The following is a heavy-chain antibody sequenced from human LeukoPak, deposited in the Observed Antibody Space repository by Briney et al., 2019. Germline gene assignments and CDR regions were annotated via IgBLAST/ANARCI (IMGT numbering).Heavy chain of an antibody. V-gene: IGHV4-59*01. J-gene: IGHJ6*02. CDR2: IYYTGST. CDR1: GGSISSYH. CDR3: ARELGGYGMDV. D-gene: IGHD2-15*01. Sequence: SETLSLTCTVSGGSISSYHWSWIRQPPGEGLEWIGHIYYTGSTNYNPSLKSRVTISLDTSKNQFSLKLSSVTAADTAVYYCARELGGYGMDVWGQGTTVTVSS.